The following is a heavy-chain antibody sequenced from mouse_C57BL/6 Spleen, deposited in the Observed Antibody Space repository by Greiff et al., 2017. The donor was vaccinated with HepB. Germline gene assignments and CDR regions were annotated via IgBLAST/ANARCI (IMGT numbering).Heavy chain of an antibody. CDR2: ISDGGSYT. J-gene: IGHJ3*01. Sequence: EVKLMESGGGLVKPGGSLKLSCAASGFTFSSYAMSWVRQTPEKRLEWVATISDGGSYTYYPDNVKGRFTISRDNAKNNLYLQMSHLKSEDTAMYYCARDYDGYEAWFAYWGQGTLVTVSA. V-gene: IGHV5-4*01. CDR3: ARDYDGYEAWFAY. D-gene: IGHD2-3*01. CDR1: GFTFSSYA.